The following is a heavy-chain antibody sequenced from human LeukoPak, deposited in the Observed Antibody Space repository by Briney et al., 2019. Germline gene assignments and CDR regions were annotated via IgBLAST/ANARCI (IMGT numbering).Heavy chain of an antibody. V-gene: IGHV3-74*01. CDR2: INSDGSST. Sequence: GGSLRLSCAASGFTFSSYWMHWVHQAPGKGLVWVSRINSDGSSTSYADSVKGRFTISRDNAKNTLYLQMNSLRAEDTAVYYCARVPGSSSWFDYWGQGTLVTVSS. D-gene: IGHD6-13*01. J-gene: IGHJ4*02. CDR1: GFTFSSYW. CDR3: ARVPGSSSWFDY.